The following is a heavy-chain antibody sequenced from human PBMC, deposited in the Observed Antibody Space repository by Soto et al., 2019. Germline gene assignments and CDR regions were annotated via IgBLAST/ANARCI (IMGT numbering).Heavy chain of an antibody. CDR2: ISAGGDTT. CDR1: GFTFSSYV. CDR3: AAHLWYSSWTALHHGMDV. Sequence: GGSLRLSCAASGFTFSSYVMTWVRQAPGKGLEWVSGISAGGDTTFYADSVKGRFTISRDNSKNTLYLQMNSLRAEDTAVYYCAAHLWYSSWTALHHGMDVWGQGTTVTVSS. V-gene: IGHV3-23*01. D-gene: IGHD6-13*01. J-gene: IGHJ6*02.